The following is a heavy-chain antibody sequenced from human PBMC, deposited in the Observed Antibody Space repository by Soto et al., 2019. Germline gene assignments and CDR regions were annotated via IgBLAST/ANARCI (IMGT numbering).Heavy chain of an antibody. D-gene: IGHD1-26*01. J-gene: IGHJ4*02. CDR2: INPSGGST. CDR3: VKDRYEWELNQGFDF. CDR1: GYTFTSYY. Sequence: ASVKVSCKASGYTFTSYYMHWVRQAPGQGLEWMGIINPSGGSTSYAQKFQGRVTMTRDTSTSTVYMELSSLRSEDTAIYYCVKDRYEWELNQGFDFWGQGTLVTVSS. V-gene: IGHV1-46*01.